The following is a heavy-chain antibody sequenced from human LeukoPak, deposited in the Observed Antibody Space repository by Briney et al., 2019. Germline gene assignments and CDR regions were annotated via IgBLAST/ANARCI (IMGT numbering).Heavy chain of an antibody. D-gene: IGHD3-22*01. CDR3: AKGSHSITMIVVARGAFDI. CDR2: IYYSGST. CDR1: GGSISSSSYY. J-gene: IGHJ3*02. V-gene: IGHV4-39*01. Sequence: PSETLSLTCTVSGGSISSSSYYWGWIRQPPGKGLEWIGSIYYSGSTYYNPSLKSRVTISVDTSKNQFSLKLSSVTAADTAVYYCAKGSHSITMIVVARGAFDIWGQGTMVTVSS.